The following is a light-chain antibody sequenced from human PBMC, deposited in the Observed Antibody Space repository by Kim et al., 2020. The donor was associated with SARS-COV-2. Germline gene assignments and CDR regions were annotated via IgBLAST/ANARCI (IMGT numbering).Light chain of an antibody. CDR2: RNN. J-gene: IGLJ3*02. V-gene: IGLV10-54*01. CDR1: SNNVDYQG. Sequence: RQTATLNCTGNSNNVDYQGAAWLQQHQGHPPKLISYRNNNRPSGSSERFSASRSGNTASLTITGLQPEDEADYYCSAWDSSLSAWVFGGGTQLTVL. CDR3: SAWDSSLSAWV.